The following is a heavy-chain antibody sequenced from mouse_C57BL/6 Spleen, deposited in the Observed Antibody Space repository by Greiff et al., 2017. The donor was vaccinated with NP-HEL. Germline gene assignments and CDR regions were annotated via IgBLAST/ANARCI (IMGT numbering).Heavy chain of an antibody. CDR2: ISSGSSTI. CDR3: ARDYYGVDY. D-gene: IGHD1-1*01. CDR1: GFTFSDYG. Sequence: EVKLLESGGGLVKPGGSLKLSCAASGFTFSDYGMHWVRQAPEKGLEWVAYISSGSSTIYYADTVKGRFTISRDNAKNTLFLQMTSLRSEDTAMYYCARDYYGVDYWGQGTTLTVSS. V-gene: IGHV5-17*01. J-gene: IGHJ2*01.